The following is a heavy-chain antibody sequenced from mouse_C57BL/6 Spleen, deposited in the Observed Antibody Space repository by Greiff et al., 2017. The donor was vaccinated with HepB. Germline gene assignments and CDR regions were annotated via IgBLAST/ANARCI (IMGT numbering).Heavy chain of an antibody. J-gene: IGHJ2*01. V-gene: IGHV5-4*01. Sequence: EVKLVESGGGLVKPGGSLKLSCAASGFTFSSYAMSWVRQTPEKRLEWVATISDGGSYTYYPDNVKGRFTISRDNAKNNLYLQMSHLKSEDTAMYYCARDLGSDYDNYFDYWGQGTTLTVSS. CDR1: GFTFSSYA. CDR3: ARDLGSDYDNYFDY. D-gene: IGHD2-4*01. CDR2: ISDGGSYT.